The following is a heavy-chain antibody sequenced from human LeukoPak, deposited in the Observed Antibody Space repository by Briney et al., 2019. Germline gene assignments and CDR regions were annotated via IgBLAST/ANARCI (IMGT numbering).Heavy chain of an antibody. Sequence: PGGSLRLSCAASGFTVSSNYMSWVRQAPGKGLEWVSVIYSGGSTYYADSVKGRFTISRDNSKNTLYLQMNSLRAEDTAVYYCARDIPPNIYCSSTSCRSLIPRSSWPRGMDVWGKGTTVTVSS. J-gene: IGHJ6*04. V-gene: IGHV3-66*01. D-gene: IGHD2-2*01. CDR1: GFTVSSNY. CDR3: ARDIPPNIYCSSTSCRSLIPRSSWPRGMDV. CDR2: IYSGGST.